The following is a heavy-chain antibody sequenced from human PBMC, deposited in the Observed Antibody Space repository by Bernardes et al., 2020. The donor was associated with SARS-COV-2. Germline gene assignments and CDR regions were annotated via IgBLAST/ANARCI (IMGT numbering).Heavy chain of an antibody. Sequence: ASVKVSCKASGYTFTSYAMHWVRQAPGQRLEWMGWINAGNGNTKYSQKFQGRVTITRDTSASTAYMELSSLRSEDTAVYYCARVGHYDFWSGYYIYYYGMDVWGQGTTVTVSS. J-gene: IGHJ6*02. CDR1: GYTFTSYA. CDR3: ARVGHYDFWSGYYIYYYGMDV. V-gene: IGHV1-3*01. D-gene: IGHD3-3*01. CDR2: INAGNGNT.